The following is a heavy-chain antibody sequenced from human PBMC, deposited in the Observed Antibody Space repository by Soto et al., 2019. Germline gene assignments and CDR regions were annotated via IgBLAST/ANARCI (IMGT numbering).Heavy chain of an antibody. D-gene: IGHD5-18*01. J-gene: IGHJ4*02. V-gene: IGHV1-69*13. CDR1: GGTFYTYT. CDR3: ARIPRYSFPTSDDLDS. Sequence: SVKVSCKASGGTFYTYTFSWVRQAPGQGLEWMGSITPIYPTTNYAEKFQGRLTVTADGSTNTAYMELNSLTSEDTAVYYCARIPRYSFPTSDDLDSWGQGTLVT. CDR2: ITPIYPTT.